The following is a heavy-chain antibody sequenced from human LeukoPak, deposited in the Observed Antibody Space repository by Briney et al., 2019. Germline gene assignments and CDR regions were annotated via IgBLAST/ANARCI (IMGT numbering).Heavy chain of an antibody. D-gene: IGHD2-15*01. CDR2: IYTSGST. Sequence: PSETLSLPCTVSGGSISSYYWSWIRQPAGKGLEWIGRIYTSGSTNYNPSLKSRVTMSVDTSKHQFSLKLSSVTAADTAVYYCARDESGCSGGSCYSALNCFDPWGQGTLVTVSS. CDR1: GGSISSYY. V-gene: IGHV4-4*07. CDR3: ARDESGCSGGSCYSALNCFDP. J-gene: IGHJ5*02.